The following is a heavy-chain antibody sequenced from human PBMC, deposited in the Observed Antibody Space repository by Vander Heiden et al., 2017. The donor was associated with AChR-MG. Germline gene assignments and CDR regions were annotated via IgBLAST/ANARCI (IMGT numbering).Heavy chain of an antibody. CDR2: IHPKNGVT. Sequence: QVQLVQSGAEVKKPGASVKVSCKASGYTFTGHSIHWLRQAPGQGFEWLGRIHPKNGVTNYSEKFQGRVTMTGDTSSNTVYMELRSLTSDDTAVYYCARDPRIVLLDMRNWFDPWGQGTLVTVSS. V-gene: IGHV1-2*06. CDR3: ARDPRIVLLDMRNWFDP. CDR1: GYTFTGHS. D-gene: IGHD3-10*01. J-gene: IGHJ5*02.